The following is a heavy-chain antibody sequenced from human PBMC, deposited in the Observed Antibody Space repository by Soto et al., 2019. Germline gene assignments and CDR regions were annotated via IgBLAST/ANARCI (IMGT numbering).Heavy chain of an antibody. Sequence: PGGSLRLSCAASGFTFSSYAMSWVRQAPGKGLEWVSAISGSGGSTYYADSVKGRFTISRDNPKNTLYLQMNSLRAEDTAVYYCAKAGITGTYYYYGMDVWGQGTTVTVSS. V-gene: IGHV3-23*01. CDR3: AKAGITGTYYYYGMDV. CDR1: GFTFSSYA. J-gene: IGHJ6*02. D-gene: IGHD1-20*01. CDR2: ISGSGGST.